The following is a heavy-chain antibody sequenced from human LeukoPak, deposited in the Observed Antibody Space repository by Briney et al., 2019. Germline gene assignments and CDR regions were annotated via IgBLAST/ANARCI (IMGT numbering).Heavy chain of an antibody. V-gene: IGHV3-21*01. CDR3: ARDVLYYYGSGSSAGWFDP. CDR1: GFTFSSYS. CDR2: ISSSSSYI. J-gene: IGHJ5*02. Sequence: GGSLRLSCAASGFTFSSYSMNWVRQAPGKGLEWVSSISSSSSYIYYADSVKGRFTISRDNAKNSLYLQMNSLGAEDTAVYYCARDVLYYYGSGSSAGWFDPWGQGTLVTVSS. D-gene: IGHD3-10*01.